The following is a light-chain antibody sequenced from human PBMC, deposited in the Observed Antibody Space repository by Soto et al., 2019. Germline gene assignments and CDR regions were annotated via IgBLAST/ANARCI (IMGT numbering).Light chain of an antibody. Sequence: DIQMTESPSTLSASVGDRVTITFRASQSISSWLAWYQQKPVKAPKLLIYDASSLESGVPSRFSGSGSGTEFTLTISSLQPDDFATYYCQQYNSFPTFGQGTRLEIK. CDR3: QQYNSFPT. CDR1: QSISSW. J-gene: IGKJ5*01. CDR2: DAS. V-gene: IGKV1-5*01.